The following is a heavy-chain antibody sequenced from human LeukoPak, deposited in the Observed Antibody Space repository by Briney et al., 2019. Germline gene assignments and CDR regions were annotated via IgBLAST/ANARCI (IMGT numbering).Heavy chain of an antibody. CDR1: GGTFSSYA. V-gene: IGHV1-69*05. CDR3: ARHPDYYGSGSLGY. CDR2: IIPIFGTA. J-gene: IGHJ4*02. Sequence: GSSVKVSCKASGGTFSSYAISWVRQAPGQGLEWMGRIIPIFGTANYAQKFQGRVTITTDESTSTAYMELSSLRSEDTAVYYCARHPDYYGSGSLGYWGQGTLVTVSS. D-gene: IGHD3-10*01.